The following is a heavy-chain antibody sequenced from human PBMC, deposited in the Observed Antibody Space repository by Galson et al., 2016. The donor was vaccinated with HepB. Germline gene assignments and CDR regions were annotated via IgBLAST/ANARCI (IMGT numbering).Heavy chain of an antibody. CDR2: IKEDGSEE. CDR3: ARHLDWGYWFDP. J-gene: IGHJ5*02. CDR1: RLTFRSDW. V-gene: IGHV3-7*04. Sequence: SLRLSCAASRLTFRSDWMSWDRQAPGKGLEWVANIKEDGSEEYYVDSVKGRFTISRDNPRKSLYLQMNSLRPEDTAVYYCARHLDWGYWFDPWGQGTLVTVSS. D-gene: IGHD7-27*01.